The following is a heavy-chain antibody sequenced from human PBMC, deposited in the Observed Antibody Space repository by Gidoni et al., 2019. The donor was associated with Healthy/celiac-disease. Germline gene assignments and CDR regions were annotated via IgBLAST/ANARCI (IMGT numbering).Heavy chain of an antibody. Sequence: LQLQQWGAGLLTPAETLSLTCAAYGGFFSGYYWSWTRQPPGTGLEWIGEINHSGSTNYNPSLKSRVTISVDTSKNQFSLKLSSVAAAYTAVYYCAREWVRGVGGLYYFDYWGQGTLVTVPS. CDR2: INHSGST. CDR3: AREWVRGVGGLYYFDY. D-gene: IGHD3-10*01. V-gene: IGHV4-34*01. CDR1: GGFFSGYY. J-gene: IGHJ4*02.